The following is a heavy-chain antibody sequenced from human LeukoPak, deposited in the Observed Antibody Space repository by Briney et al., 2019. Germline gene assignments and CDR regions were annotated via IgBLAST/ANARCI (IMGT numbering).Heavy chain of an antibody. D-gene: IGHD5-12*01. J-gene: IGHJ4*02. CDR3: ARDSPLGGSPIVATVVPDY. CDR1: GGTFSSYA. CDR2: ISAYNGNT. Sequence: ASVKVSCKASGGTFSSYAISWVRQAPGQGLEWMGWISAYNGNTNYAQKLQGRVTMTTDTSTSTAYMELRSLRSDDTAVYYCARDSPLGGSPIVATVVPDYWGQGTLVTVSS. V-gene: IGHV1-18*01.